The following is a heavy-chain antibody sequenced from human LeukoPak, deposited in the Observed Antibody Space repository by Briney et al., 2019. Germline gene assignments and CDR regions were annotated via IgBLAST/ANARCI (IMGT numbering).Heavy chain of an antibody. CDR1: GFTVSSNY. CDR2: IYSAGNI. D-gene: IGHD3-22*01. Sequence: GSLRLSCAASGFTVSSNYMSWVRQAPGRGLAWVSVIYSAGNIYYADSVKDRFIISRDNSKNTLILQMNSLRAEDTAIYYCARSSGNYLYFDYCGHGTLVTVSS. J-gene: IGHJ4*01. V-gene: IGHV3-66*01. CDR3: ARSSGNYLYFDY.